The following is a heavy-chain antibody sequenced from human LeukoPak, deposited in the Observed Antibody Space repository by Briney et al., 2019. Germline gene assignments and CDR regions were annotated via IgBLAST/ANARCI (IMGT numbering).Heavy chain of an antibody. CDR2: ISYDGSNK. CDR3: AGHFGAWHYFDY. D-gene: IGHD3-3*01. J-gene: IGHJ4*02. V-gene: IGHV3-30*04. CDR1: GFTFNSYA. Sequence: GGSLRLSCAASGFTFNSYAMHWVRQAPGKGLEWVAIISYDGSNKYYADSVKGRFTISRDNSKNTLYLQMNSLRAEDTAVYYCAGHFGAWHYFDYWGQGTLVTVSS.